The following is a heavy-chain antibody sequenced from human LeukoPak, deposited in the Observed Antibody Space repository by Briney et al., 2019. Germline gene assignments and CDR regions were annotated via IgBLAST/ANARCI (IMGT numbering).Heavy chain of an antibody. CDR2: ISSSSSNI. Sequence: PGGSLRLSCAAAGFTFSSYSMNWDRQAQGKVREWGSYISSSSSNIYYADSVKGRFTISRDNGKNSLYLQMNSLRAEDTAVYYCATTPLGGGYCSSTSCYSPPPYYFDYWGQGTLVTVSS. D-gene: IGHD2-2*02. V-gene: IGHV3-48*01. CDR3: ATTPLGGGYCSSTSCYSPPPYYFDY. CDR1: GFTFSSYS. J-gene: IGHJ4*02.